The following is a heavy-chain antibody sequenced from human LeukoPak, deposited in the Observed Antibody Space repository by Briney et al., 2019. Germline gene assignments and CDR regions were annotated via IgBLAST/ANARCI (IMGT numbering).Heavy chain of an antibody. CDR2: IYYTGRT. CDR1: GDSISDINHY. D-gene: IGHD3-3*01. V-gene: IGHV4-39*01. Sequence: SETLSLTCTVSGDSISDINHYWGWIRQPPGKELEWIGNIYYTGRTFYNPSLKSRVTISRDTSKNQFSLKLSSLTTADTAVYYCGRHGPTDLWSGYQFDSWGQGTLITVSS. J-gene: IGHJ4*02. CDR3: GRHGPTDLWSGYQFDS.